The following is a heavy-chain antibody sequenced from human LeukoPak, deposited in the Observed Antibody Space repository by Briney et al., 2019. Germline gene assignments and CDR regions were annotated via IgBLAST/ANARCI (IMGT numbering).Heavy chain of an antibody. Sequence: SVKVSCKASGGTFSSYAISWVRQAPGQGLEWMGGIIPIFGTANYAQKFQGRVTITADESTSTAYMELSSLRSEDTAVYYCAREGSYGSLVDYWGQGTLVTVSS. CDR1: GGTFSSYA. V-gene: IGHV1-69*13. J-gene: IGHJ4*02. CDR2: IIPIFGTA. CDR3: AREGSYGSLVDY. D-gene: IGHD5-18*01.